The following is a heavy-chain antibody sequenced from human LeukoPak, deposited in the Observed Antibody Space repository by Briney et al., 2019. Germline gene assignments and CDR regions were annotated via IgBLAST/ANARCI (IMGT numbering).Heavy chain of an antibody. CDR3: ARLLYDYVWGSYRRALDY. J-gene: IGHJ4*02. Sequence: GESLKISCKGSGYSFTSYWISWVRQMPGKGLEWMGRIDPSDSYTNYSPSFQGHVTISADKSISTAYLQWSSLKASDTAMYYCARLLYDYVWGSYRRALDYWGQGTLVTVSS. CDR1: GYSFTSYW. CDR2: IDPSDSYT. V-gene: IGHV5-10-1*01. D-gene: IGHD3-16*02.